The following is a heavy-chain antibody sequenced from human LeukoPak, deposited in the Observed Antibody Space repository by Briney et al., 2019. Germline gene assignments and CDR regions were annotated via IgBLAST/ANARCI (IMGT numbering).Heavy chain of an antibody. Sequence: SGPTLVNPTQTLTLTCSFSGFSLSTSGVGVGWIRQPPGKALEWLALIYWNDDERYSPSLKSRLTITKDTSKNQVVLTMTNMDPVDTATYYCARRGYSTSHDYWGQGTPVTVSS. CDR3: ARRGYSTSHDY. D-gene: IGHD5-12*01. V-gene: IGHV2-5*01. J-gene: IGHJ4*02. CDR2: IYWNDDE. CDR1: GFSLSTSGVG.